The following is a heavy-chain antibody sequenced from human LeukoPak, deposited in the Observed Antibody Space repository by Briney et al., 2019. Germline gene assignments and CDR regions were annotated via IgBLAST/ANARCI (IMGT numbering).Heavy chain of an antibody. CDR2: IYYSGST. Sequence: PSETLSLTCTVSGVSLSTYYWTWIRQPPGKGLEWIGYIYYSGSTNYNPSLKSRVTISLDTSKNQFSLKLSSVTAADTAVYYCARDAIVGATNWFDPWGQGTLVTVSS. CDR1: GVSLSTYY. V-gene: IGHV4-59*01. J-gene: IGHJ5*02. CDR3: ARDAIVGATNWFDP. D-gene: IGHD1-26*01.